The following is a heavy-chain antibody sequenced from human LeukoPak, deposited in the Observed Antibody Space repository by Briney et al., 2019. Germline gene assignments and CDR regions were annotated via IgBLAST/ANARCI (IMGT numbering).Heavy chain of an antibody. V-gene: IGHV1-8*01. CDR2: MNPNSGNT. CDR1: GYTFTSYD. J-gene: IGHJ3*02. CDR3: ARFLYCSSTSCPRAFDI. Sequence: GASVKVSCKASGYTFTSYDINWVRQATGQGLEWMGWMNPNSGNTGYAQKFQGRVTMTRNTSISTAYMELSSLRSEDTAMYYCARFLYCSSTSCPRAFDIWAKGQWSPSLQ. D-gene: IGHD2-2*01.